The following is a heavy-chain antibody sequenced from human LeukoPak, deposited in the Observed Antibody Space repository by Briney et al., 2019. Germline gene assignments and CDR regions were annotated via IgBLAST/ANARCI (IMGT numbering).Heavy chain of an antibody. CDR1: GYTFTSYG. D-gene: IGHD3-3*01. CDR3: ARDLYDFLSGPYYYYGMDV. Sequence: GASVTVSCTASGYTFTSYGISWVRQAPGQGLEWMGWISAYNGNTNYAQKLQGRVTMTTDTSTSTAYMELRSLRSDDTAVYYCARDLYDFLSGPYYYYGMDVWGQGTTVTVSS. CDR2: ISAYNGNT. J-gene: IGHJ6*02. V-gene: IGHV1-18*01.